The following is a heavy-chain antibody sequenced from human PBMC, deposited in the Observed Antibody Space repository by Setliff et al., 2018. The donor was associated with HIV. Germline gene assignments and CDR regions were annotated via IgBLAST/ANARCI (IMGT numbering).Heavy chain of an antibody. CDR3: AKAASNLAAAGGTLDM. V-gene: IGHV3-23*01. CDR1: GLTLSSYA. J-gene: IGHJ3*02. CDR2: ISNTGSST. D-gene: IGHD6-13*01. Sequence: GGSLRLSCVASGLTLSSYAMNWVRQAPGKGLEWLSGISNTGSSTYYGDSVKGRFTISRDKSRNIVFLQMKSLRVEDTALYYCAKAASNLAAAGGTLDMWGPGTVVTVSS.